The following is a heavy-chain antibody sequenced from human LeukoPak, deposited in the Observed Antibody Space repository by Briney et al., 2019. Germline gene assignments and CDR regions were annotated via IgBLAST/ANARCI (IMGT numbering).Heavy chain of an antibody. CDR3: GGKSCGTKGSFDY. D-gene: IGHD2-21*01. V-gene: IGHV3-72*01. CDR1: GFTFSDHY. Sequence: PGGTLRLSSAASGFTFSDHYMDRVRQAPGKGLKGVSRAGNKTKSYTTKYAASVKGRFTITRDESKNSLYLQMNSLKTEDTGVYYCGGKSCGTKGSFDYWGQGTLVTVSS. CDR2: AGNKTKSYTT. J-gene: IGHJ4*02.